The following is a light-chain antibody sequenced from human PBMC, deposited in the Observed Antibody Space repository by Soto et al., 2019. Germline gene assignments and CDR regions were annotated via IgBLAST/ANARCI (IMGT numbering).Light chain of an antibody. CDR2: EVT. J-gene: IGLJ1*01. V-gene: IGLV2-23*02. CDR1: SRDVGSYNF. CDR3: CSYGGDRRV. Sequence: QSVLTQPAYVSSTPGQSITISCTGTSRDVGSYNFVSWYQQHPGKAPKVMIYEVTKRPSGVSNRFSGSKSGNTASLTISGLQAEDEAAYYCCSYGGDRRVVGTGTKVTVL.